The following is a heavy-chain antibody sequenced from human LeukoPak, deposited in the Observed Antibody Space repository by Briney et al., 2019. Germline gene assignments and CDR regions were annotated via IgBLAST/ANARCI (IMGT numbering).Heavy chain of an antibody. V-gene: IGHV3-30*03. CDR3: ARDMGRDGYNWGFGH. Sequence: PGRSLRLSCAASGFTFSSYGIHWVRQAPGKGLEWVALISFDGSNKYYADSVKGRFTISRDNSKNSLYLQMNSLRADDTAVYYCARDMGRDGYNWGFGHWGQGTLVSVSS. J-gene: IGHJ4*02. CDR2: ISFDGSNK. D-gene: IGHD5-24*01. CDR1: GFTFSSYG.